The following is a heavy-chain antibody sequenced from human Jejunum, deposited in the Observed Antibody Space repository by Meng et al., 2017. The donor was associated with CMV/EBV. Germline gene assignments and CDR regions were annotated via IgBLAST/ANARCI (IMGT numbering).Heavy chain of an antibody. D-gene: IGHD2-15*01. V-gene: IGHV4-61*07. CDR3: ARQRVSVVEGGSWFDP. CDR2: MYYSGTT. Sequence: YYWGWIRQPPGKGLEWIGCMYYSGTTNYYNPSLKSRVTISVDTSKNQLSLKLSSVTAADTAVYFCARQRVSVVEGGSWFDPWGQGTLVTVSS. J-gene: IGHJ5*02. CDR1: YY.